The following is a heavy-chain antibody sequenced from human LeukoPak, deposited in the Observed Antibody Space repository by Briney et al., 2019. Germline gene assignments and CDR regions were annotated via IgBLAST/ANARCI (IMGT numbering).Heavy chain of an antibody. J-gene: IGHJ4*02. D-gene: IGHD3-16*02. Sequence: GGSLRLSCAASGFTFSSYSMNWVRQAPGKGLEWVSSISSSSSSYIYYADSVKGRFTISRDNAKNSLYLQMNSLRAEDTALYYCAKGLGYVWGSYRAFFDYWGQGTLVTVSS. CDR3: AKGLGYVWGSYRAFFDY. CDR2: ISSSSSSYI. CDR1: GFTFSSYS. V-gene: IGHV3-21*04.